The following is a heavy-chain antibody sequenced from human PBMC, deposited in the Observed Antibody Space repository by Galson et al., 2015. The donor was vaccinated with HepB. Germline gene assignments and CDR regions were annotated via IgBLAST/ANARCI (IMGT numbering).Heavy chain of an antibody. Sequence: SVKVSCKASGGTFSSYAISWVRQAPGQGLEWMGGIIPIFGTANYAQKFQGRVTITADESTSTAYMELSSLRSEDTAVYYCAGALLLWFGELYNMDAFDIWGQGTMVTVSS. D-gene: IGHD3-10*01. V-gene: IGHV1-69*13. CDR2: IIPIFGTA. CDR1: GGTFSSYA. CDR3: AGALLLWFGELYNMDAFDI. J-gene: IGHJ3*02.